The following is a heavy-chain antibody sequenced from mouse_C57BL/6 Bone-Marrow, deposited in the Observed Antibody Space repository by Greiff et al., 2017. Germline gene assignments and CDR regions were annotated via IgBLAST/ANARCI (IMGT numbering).Heavy chain of an antibody. CDR3: ARSGTVY. D-gene: IGHD3-1*01. Sequence: VQLQQPGAELVKPGASVKMSCKASGYTFTSYTMHWVKQRPGQGLEWIGYINPSSGYTKYNQKFKDKATLTADKSSSTAYMQLSSLTSEDSAVYYCARSGTVYWGQGTTLTVSS. V-gene: IGHV1S26*01. CDR1: GYTFTSYT. CDR2: INPSSGYT. J-gene: IGHJ2*01.